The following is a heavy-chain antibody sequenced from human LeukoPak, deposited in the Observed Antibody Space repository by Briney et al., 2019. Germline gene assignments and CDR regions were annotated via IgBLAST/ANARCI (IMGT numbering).Heavy chain of an antibody. D-gene: IGHD3-10*01. Sequence: GGSLRLSCAASGFTFSTYWMSWVRQAPGKGLERVANIKQDGSEKFYVDSVKGRFTISRDNAKNSMYLQMNSLRAEDTAVYYCARDDRIMVRGVPDYWGQGTQVTVSS. CDR2: IKQDGSEK. V-gene: IGHV3-7*03. J-gene: IGHJ4*02. CDR1: GFTFSTYW. CDR3: ARDDRIMVRGVPDY.